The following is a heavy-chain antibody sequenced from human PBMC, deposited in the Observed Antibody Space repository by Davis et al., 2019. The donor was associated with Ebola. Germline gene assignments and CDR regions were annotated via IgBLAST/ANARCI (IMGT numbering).Heavy chain of an antibody. CDR1: GYIFTTYW. V-gene: IGHV5-51*01. Sequence: KVSCKASGYIFTTYWIGWVRQMPGKGLECMGIIYPGDSETRYSPSFQGQVTISADKSITTAYLQWSSLKASDTAMYYCATFFRGGQWLERKIDSWGQGTLVTVSS. CDR2: IYPGDSET. J-gene: IGHJ4*02. D-gene: IGHD6-19*01. CDR3: ATFFRGGQWLERKIDS.